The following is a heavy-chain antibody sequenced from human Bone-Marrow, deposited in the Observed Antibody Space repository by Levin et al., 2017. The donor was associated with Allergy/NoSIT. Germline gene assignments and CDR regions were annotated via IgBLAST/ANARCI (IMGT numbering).Heavy chain of an antibody. CDR3: ARHEYYDFSTAGVTFDP. CDR1: GYSFTSYW. V-gene: IGHV5-51*01. D-gene: IGHD3-3*01. CDR2: IYPGDSDT. J-gene: IGHJ5*02. Sequence: KRGESLKISCKGFGYSFTSYWIGWVRQMPGKGLEWMGIIYPGDSDTRYSPSFQGQVTISADKSISTAYLQWSSLKASDTAMYYCARHEYYDFSTAGVTFDPWGQGTLVTVSS.